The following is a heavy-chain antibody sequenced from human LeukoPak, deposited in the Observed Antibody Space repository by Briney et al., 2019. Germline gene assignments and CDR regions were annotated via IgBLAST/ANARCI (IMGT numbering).Heavy chain of an antibody. Sequence: ASVEVSCKTSGYTFSNYGISWVRQAPGQGLEWVGWITAYNGNRLYAQRFQGRITLTTDTSTSTSYMELRSLEYDDTAIYYCARDNDKVVDHWGQGTLVTVSS. J-gene: IGHJ4*01. CDR1: GYTFSNYG. V-gene: IGHV1-18*01. CDR2: ITAYNGNR. CDR3: ARDNDKVVDH. D-gene: IGHD1-1*01.